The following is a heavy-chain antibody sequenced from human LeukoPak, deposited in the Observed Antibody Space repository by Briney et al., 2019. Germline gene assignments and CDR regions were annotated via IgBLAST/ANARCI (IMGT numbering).Heavy chain of an antibody. V-gene: IGHV3-7*04. J-gene: IGHJ3*02. D-gene: IGHD3-10*01. CDR1: GFCFSTYW. CDR2: INQDGSKK. CDR3: ARDDTHSDSGRYYDAFDM. Sequence: PGGSLRLSCGTSGFCFSTYWMTWVRQGPGKGLEWVANINQDGSKKNYVDSVKGRFIISRDNARKSLYLEMDSLRAEDTAVYFCARDDTHSDSGRYYDAFDMWGPGTVVTVSS.